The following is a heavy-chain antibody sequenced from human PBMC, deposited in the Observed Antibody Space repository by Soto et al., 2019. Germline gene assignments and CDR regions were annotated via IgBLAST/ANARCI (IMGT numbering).Heavy chain of an antibody. CDR1: GGSFSGYS. D-gene: IGHD6-19*01. V-gene: IGHV4-34*01. Sequence: PSETLSLTCAVYGGSFSGYSWSWIRQPPGKGLEWIGEINHSGSTNYNPSLKSRVTISVDTSKNQFSLKLSSVTAADTAVYYCARGRPGAVAGDLYYYYYGMDFWGQGTTVTVSS. CDR2: INHSGST. J-gene: IGHJ6*02. CDR3: ARGRPGAVAGDLYYYYYGMDF.